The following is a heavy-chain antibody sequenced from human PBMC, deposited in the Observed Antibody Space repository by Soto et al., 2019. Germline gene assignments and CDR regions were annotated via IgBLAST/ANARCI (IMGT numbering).Heavy chain of an antibody. Sequence: GGSLRLSCAASGFTFSSYAMHWVRQAPGKGLEWVAVISYDGSNKYYADSVKGRFTFSRDNSKSTLYLQMNSLRAEDTAVYYCAREGYYDSSGYVEGQATYNWFDPWGQGTLVTVSS. J-gene: IGHJ5*02. CDR1: GFTFSSYA. D-gene: IGHD3-22*01. CDR2: ISYDGSNK. V-gene: IGHV3-30-3*01. CDR3: AREGYYDSSGYVEGQATYNWFDP.